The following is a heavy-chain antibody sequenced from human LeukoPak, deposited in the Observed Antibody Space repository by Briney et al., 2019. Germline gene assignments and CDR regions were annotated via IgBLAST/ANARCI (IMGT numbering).Heavy chain of an antibody. Sequence: PSETLSLTCTVSGGSISSGIYYWGWIRQPPGKGLEWSGNIYYSASSYYNPSRRSRVTIYVDTSKNQFSLKLSSVTAADSAVYYCARAPYCSGGSCYSGGLYWGQGTLVTVSS. J-gene: IGHJ4*02. CDR3: ARAPYCSGGSCYSGGLY. CDR1: GGSISSGIYY. CDR2: IYYSASS. V-gene: IGHV4-39*07. D-gene: IGHD2-15*01.